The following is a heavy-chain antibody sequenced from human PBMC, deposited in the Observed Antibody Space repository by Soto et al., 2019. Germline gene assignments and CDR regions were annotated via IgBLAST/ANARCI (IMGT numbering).Heavy chain of an antibody. CDR2: IFSNDEK. Sequence: SGPTLVNPTETLTLSCTVSGFSLSNARMGMSWNRQPPGKALEWLAHIFSNDEKSYSTSLNNRLTISKDTSKSQGVLPITNMDPVDTASYYCVRIRTPARYYGDNDYWVQGTLVTVSS. CDR3: VRIRTPARYYGDNDY. V-gene: IGHV2-26*01. D-gene: IGHD4-17*01. J-gene: IGHJ4*02. CDR1: GFSLSNARMG.